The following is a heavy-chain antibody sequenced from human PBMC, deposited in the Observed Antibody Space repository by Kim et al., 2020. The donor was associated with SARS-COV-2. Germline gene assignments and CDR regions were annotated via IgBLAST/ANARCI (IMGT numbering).Heavy chain of an antibody. CDR2: IYYSGST. V-gene: IGHV4-31*03. CDR3: ARAGVLWFGELSWFDP. Sequence: SETLSLTCTVSGGSISSGGYYWSWIRQHPGKGLDWIGYIYYSGSTYYNPSLKSRVTISVDTSKNQFSLKLSSVTAADTAVYYCARAGVLWFGELSWFDPWGQGTLVTVSS. D-gene: IGHD3-10*01. CDR1: GGSISSGGYY. J-gene: IGHJ5*02.